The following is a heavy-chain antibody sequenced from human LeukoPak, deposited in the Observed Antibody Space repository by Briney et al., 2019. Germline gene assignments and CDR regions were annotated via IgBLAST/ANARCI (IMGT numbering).Heavy chain of an antibody. J-gene: IGHJ6*02. D-gene: IGHD5-18*01. CDR3: ARVPIQLWFGYGMDV. Sequence: SETLSLTCTVSGGSVSSGSYYWSWIRQPPGKGLEWIGYIYYSGSTNYNPSLKSRVTISVDTSKNQFSLKLSSVTAGDTAVYYCARVPIQLWFGYGMDVWGQGTTVTVSS. V-gene: IGHV4-61*01. CDR2: IYYSGST. CDR1: GGSVSSGSYY.